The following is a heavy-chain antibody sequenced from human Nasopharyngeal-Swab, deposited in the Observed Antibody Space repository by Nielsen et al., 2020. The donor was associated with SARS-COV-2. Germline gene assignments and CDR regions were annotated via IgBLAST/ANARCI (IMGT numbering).Heavy chain of an antibody. J-gene: IGHJ4*02. V-gene: IGHV4-59*01. Sequence: SETLSLTCAVYGVSFSGYYWSWIRQPPGEGLEWIGYIYYSGSTNYNPSLKSRVTISVDTSKNQFSLKLSSVTAADTAVYYCARGRGRDGYMRDWGQGTLVTVSS. CDR2: IYYSGST. CDR3: ARGRGRDGYMRD. CDR1: GVSFSGYY. D-gene: IGHD5-24*01.